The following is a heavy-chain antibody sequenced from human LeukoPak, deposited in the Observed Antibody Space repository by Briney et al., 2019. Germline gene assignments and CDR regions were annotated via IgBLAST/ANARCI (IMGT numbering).Heavy chain of an antibody. CDR1: GYTFTSYD. CDR2: MNPNSGNT. D-gene: IGHD2-2*01. J-gene: IGHJ4*02. CDR3: ARGLRIPPAAADHFTYYFDY. Sequence: ASVKVSCKASGYTFTSYDINWVRQAPGQGLEWMGWMNPNSGNTGYAQKFQGRVTMTRNTSISTVYMELSSLRSEDTAVYYCARGLRIPPAAADHFTYYFDYWGQGTLVTVSS. V-gene: IGHV1-8*01.